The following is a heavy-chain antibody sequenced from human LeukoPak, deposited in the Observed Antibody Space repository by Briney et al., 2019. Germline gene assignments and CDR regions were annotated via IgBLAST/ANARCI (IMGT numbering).Heavy chain of an antibody. Sequence: GGSLRLSCAASGFTFSSYAMHWVRQAPGKGLAWVAVISYDGTNKYYADSVKGRFTISRDNSKNTLYLQMNSLRAEDTAVYYCAKVPLSSSGWDREYYFDYWGQGTLVTVSS. D-gene: IGHD6-19*01. V-gene: IGHV3-30-3*01. CDR3: AKVPLSSSGWDREYYFDY. J-gene: IGHJ4*02. CDR2: ISYDGTNK. CDR1: GFTFSSYA.